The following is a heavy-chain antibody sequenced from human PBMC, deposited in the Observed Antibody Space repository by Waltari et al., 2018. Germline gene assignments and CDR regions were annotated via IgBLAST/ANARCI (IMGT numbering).Heavy chain of an antibody. V-gene: IGHV4-39*01. J-gene: IGHJ4*02. CDR1: GDHITNGRYS. D-gene: IGHD3-3*01. CDR2: IYYTGST. Sequence: QVQLQESGPGLVKPSETLSLTCPVPGDHITNGRYSWAWIRQPPGKGLEWIGTIYYTGSTYYNPSLKSRVTISQHMSTNQFSLKLNSVSAADTAVYYCARQLWSGYFDRCDYWGQGTAVTVSS. CDR3: ARQLWSGYFDRCDY.